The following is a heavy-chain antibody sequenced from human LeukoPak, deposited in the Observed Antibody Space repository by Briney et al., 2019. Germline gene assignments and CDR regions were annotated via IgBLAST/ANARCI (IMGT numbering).Heavy chain of an antibody. J-gene: IGHJ6*03. CDR1: GFTFRNYA. CDR3: ARDRLLEDRDYSYYYYMDV. Sequence: PGGSLRLSCAASGFTFRNYAMNWVRQAPGKGLEWVSSISGSSSDIYYADSVKGRFTISRDNAKNSLYLQMNSLRAEDTAVYHCARDRLLEDRDYSYYYYMDVWGKGTTVTVSS. V-gene: IGHV3-21*01. CDR2: ISGSSSDI. D-gene: IGHD1-1*01.